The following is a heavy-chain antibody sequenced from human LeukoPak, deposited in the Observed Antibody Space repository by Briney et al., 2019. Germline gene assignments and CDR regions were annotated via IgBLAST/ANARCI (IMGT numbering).Heavy chain of an antibody. CDR3: ARVTYSSSSNYFDY. J-gene: IGHJ4*02. D-gene: IGHD6-6*01. CDR2: ISSSSSYI. V-gene: IGHV3-21*01. CDR1: GFTFSSYS. Sequence: GGSLRLSCAASGFTFSSYSMNWVRQAPGEGLEWVSSISSSSSYIYYADSVKGRFTISRDNAKNSLYLQMNSLRAEDTAVYYCARVTYSSSSNYFDYWGQGTLVTVSS.